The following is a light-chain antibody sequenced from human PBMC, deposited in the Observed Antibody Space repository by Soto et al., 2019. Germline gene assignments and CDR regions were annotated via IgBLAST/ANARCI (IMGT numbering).Light chain of an antibody. Sequence: EIVLPQSPGTLSLSTGEIATLSCRASQSGSSNSLAWYQQKRGQAPRLLIYGASSRATGIPTRFSGSGSGTDVTLTISRLEPEEFAVYYCQQYDTSPRTFGQGTKVAI. CDR1: QSGSSNS. CDR3: QQYDTSPRT. J-gene: IGKJ1*01. V-gene: IGKV3-20*01. CDR2: GAS.